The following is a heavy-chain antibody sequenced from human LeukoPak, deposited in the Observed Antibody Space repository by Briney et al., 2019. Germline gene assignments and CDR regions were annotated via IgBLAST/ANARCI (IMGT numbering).Heavy chain of an antibody. CDR2: FDVAETDT. CDR1: GYTLSELS. Sequence: GASVKVSCKVSGYTLSELSMHWVRQSPGKGLEWMGGFDVAETDTIYAQKFQGRVTMTTDTSTSTAYMELRSLRSDDTAVYYCARVQSQYYYDSSGYPAFDIWGQGTMVTVSS. J-gene: IGHJ3*02. V-gene: IGHV1-24*01. D-gene: IGHD3-22*01. CDR3: ARVQSQYYYDSSGYPAFDI.